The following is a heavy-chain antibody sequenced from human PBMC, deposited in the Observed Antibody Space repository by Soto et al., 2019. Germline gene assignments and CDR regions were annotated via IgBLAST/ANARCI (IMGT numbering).Heavy chain of an antibody. CDR1: VYSFTNYF. J-gene: IGHJ4*02. CDR3: ARRNGSQYYLDY. CDR2: IYPGDSDA. V-gene: IGHV5-51*01. Sequence: GESLKISCKGSVYSFTNYFIGWVRQMPGKGLESMWIIYPGDSDARYSPSFQGQVTISADKSTSTASQQWSSLKASDTAMYYCARRNGSQYYLDYWGQGTLVTISS. D-gene: IGHD1-26*01.